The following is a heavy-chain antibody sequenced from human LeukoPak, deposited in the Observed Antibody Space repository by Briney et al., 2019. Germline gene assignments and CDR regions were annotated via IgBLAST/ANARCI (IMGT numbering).Heavy chain of an antibody. V-gene: IGHV1-46*01. CDR1: GYTFTNYA. D-gene: IGHD1-26*01. CDR3: ARGGNSGSYYVYYYYYMDV. J-gene: IGHJ6*03. CDR2: INPSGGST. Sequence: ASVKVSCKASGYTFTNYAMNWVRQAPGQGLEWMGIINPSGGSTSYAQKFQGRVTMTRDMSTSTVYMELSSLRSEDTAVYYCARGGNSGSYYVYYYYYMDVWGKGTTVTVSS.